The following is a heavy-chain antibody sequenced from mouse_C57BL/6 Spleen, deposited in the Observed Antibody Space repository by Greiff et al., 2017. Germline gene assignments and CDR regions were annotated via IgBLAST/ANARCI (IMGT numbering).Heavy chain of an antibody. CDR1: GFTFSSYG. Sequence: EVKLLESGGDLVKPGGSLKLSCAASGFTFSSYGMSWVRQTPDKRLEWVATISSGGSYTYYPDSVKGRFTISRDNAKNTLYLQMSSLKADDTAMYYCARQNGPFDYWGQGTTLTVSS. V-gene: IGHV5-6*01. CDR2: ISSGGSYT. CDR3: ARQNGPFDY. J-gene: IGHJ2*01.